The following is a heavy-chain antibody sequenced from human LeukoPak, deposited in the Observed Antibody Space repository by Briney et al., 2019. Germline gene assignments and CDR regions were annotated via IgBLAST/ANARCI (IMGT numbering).Heavy chain of an antibody. Sequence: PGGSLRLSCAASGFTVSSNYMSWVHQAPGKGLEWVSVIYSGGSTYYADSVKGRFTISRDNSKNTLYLQMNSLRAEDTAVYYCARGAVAGHDAFDIWGQGTMVTVSS. CDR3: ARGAVAGHDAFDI. J-gene: IGHJ3*02. CDR1: GFTVSSNY. D-gene: IGHD6-19*01. CDR2: IYSGGST. V-gene: IGHV3-53*01.